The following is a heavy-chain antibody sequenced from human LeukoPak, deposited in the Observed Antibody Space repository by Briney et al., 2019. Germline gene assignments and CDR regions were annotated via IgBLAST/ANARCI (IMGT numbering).Heavy chain of an antibody. V-gene: IGHV4-59*01. J-gene: IGHJ1*01. CDR2: IYNSGHT. CDR1: SGSISNYY. Sequence: SETLSLTCTVSSGSISNYYWSWIRQPPGKGLVGISNIYNSGHTNYHPSLNSRATITEDTSKNELSLKLSPVSAAAAAEYYSARAAVTRSRYFQHWGQGTLVTVCS. CDR3: ARAAVTRSRYFQH. D-gene: IGHD4-17*01.